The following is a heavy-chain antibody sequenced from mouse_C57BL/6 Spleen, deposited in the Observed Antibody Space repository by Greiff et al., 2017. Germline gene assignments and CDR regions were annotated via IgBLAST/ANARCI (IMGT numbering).Heavy chain of an antibody. V-gene: IGHV1-37*01. J-gene: IGHJ4*01. CDR2: INPYNGDT. CDR1: GYSFTGYF. CDR3: ARSDDGYYGRADY. Sequence: EVKLMESGPELVKPGASVKISCKASGYSFTGYFMNWVKQSHGKSLEWIGRINPYNGDTFYNQKFKGKATLTVDKSSSTAHMELLSLTSEDFAVYDCARSDDGYYGRADYWGQGTSVTVSS. D-gene: IGHD2-3*01.